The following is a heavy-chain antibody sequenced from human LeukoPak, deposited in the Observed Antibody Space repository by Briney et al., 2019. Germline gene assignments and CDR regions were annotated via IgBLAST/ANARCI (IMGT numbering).Heavy chain of an antibody. V-gene: IGHV3-74*01. CDR3: TRAGSYRFDY. CDR2: MDTNGGTI. J-gene: IGHJ4*02. CDR1: GFTFGSYW. D-gene: IGHD3-16*02. Sequence: GGSLRLSCVGSGFTFGSYWMHWVRQVPGKGLVWVSRMDTNGGTINYADSVKGRFTISRDNAKSTLYLQMNSLTVEDTAVYYCTRAGSYRFDYWGQGTLVTVSS.